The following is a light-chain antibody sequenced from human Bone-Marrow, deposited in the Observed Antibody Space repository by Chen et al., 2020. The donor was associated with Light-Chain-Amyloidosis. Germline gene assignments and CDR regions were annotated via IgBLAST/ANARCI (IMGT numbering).Light chain of an antibody. CDR1: DIGTKS. CDR3: QVWHSRTDHKV. CDR2: DGN. J-gene: IGLJ2*01. Sequence: SYVLTQPPSGSVAPGKTAKITCGGSDIGTKSVHWYRQKPGQAPVLVVSDGNARPSGIPERFSGSNSGDTATLTITRVEAGDEADYYCQVWHSRTDHKVFGGGTKLTVL. V-gene: IGLV3-21*03.